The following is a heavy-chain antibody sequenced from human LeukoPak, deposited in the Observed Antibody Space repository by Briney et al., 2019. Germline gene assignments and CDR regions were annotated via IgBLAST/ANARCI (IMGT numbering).Heavy chain of an antibody. J-gene: IGHJ6*02. V-gene: IGHV4-34*01. Sequence: SETLSLTCAVYGGSFSGYYWNWIRQPPGKGLEWIGEINHSGSTNYNPSLKSRVTIPVDTSKNQFSLKLYSVTAADTAVYYCARGLPYRWDWGQGTTVTVSS. CDR2: INHSGST. CDR3: ARGLPYRWD. D-gene: IGHD1-26*01. CDR1: GGSFSGYY.